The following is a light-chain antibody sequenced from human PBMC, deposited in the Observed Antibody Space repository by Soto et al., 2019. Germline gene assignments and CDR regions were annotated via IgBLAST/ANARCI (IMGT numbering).Light chain of an antibody. CDR1: QGISSY. Sequence: AIRMTQSPSSCSASTGDRGTITCRASQGISSYLAWYQQKPGKAPKLLIYAASTLQSGVPSRFSGSGSGTDFTLTISCLQSEDFATYYCQQYYSYPRTFGQGTKVEIK. CDR2: AAS. J-gene: IGKJ1*01. V-gene: IGKV1-8*01. CDR3: QQYYSYPRT.